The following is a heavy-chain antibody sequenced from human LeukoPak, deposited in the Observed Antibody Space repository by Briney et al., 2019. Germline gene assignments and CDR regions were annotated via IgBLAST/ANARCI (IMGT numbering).Heavy chain of an antibody. J-gene: IGHJ4*02. CDR2: MYKSGST. CDR3: ARGTSALSYFDY. V-gene: IGHV4-59*08. Sequence: SETLSLTCIVSGGSISTYYWSWIRQPPGKGLEWIGYMYKSGSTNYNPSLKSRVTISVDTSKDQFSLKLSSVTAADAAVYFCARGTSALSYFDYWGQGALVTVSS. D-gene: IGHD2-2*01. CDR1: GGSISTYY.